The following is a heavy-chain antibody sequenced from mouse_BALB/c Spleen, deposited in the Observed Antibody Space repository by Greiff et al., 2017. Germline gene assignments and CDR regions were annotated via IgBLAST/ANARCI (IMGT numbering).Heavy chain of an antibody. Sequence: EVKLQESGPSLVKPSQTLSLTCSVTGDSITSGYWNWIRKFPGHKLEYMGYISYSGSTYYNPSLKSRISITRDTSKNQYYMQLNSVTTEDTATYFCARWAAYYGYDDAMDYWGQGTSVTVSS. J-gene: IGHJ4*01. CDR2: ISYSGST. D-gene: IGHD2-9*01. CDR3: ARWAAYYGYDDAMDY. V-gene: IGHV3-8*02. CDR1: GDSITSGY.